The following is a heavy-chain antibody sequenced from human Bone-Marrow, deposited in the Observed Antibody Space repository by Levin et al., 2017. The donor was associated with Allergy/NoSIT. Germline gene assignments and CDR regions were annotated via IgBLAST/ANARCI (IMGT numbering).Heavy chain of an antibody. CDR2: VSDDGTTE. CDR3: ASEYYDISGYYPFDY. J-gene: IGHJ4*02. V-gene: IGHV3-30*03. CDR1: GITFTSYG. Sequence: GGSLRLSCVVSGITFTSYGMHWVRQAPGKGLEWVAVVSDDGTTENYADSVKGRFTISRDNPRSTLYLQMNGLTTEDTAVYYCASEYYDISGYYPFDYWGQGTPVTVS. D-gene: IGHD3-22*01.